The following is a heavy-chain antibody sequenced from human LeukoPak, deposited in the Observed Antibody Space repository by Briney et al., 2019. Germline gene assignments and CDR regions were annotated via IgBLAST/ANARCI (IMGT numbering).Heavy chain of an antibody. V-gene: IGHV3-7*01. CDR1: GFTFSRYW. CDR2: IKEDGSEK. J-gene: IGHJ4*02. Sequence: GGSLRLSCAASGFTFSRYWMNWVRQAPGKGLQWVANIKEDGSEKYYVDSVKGRFTISRDNAKNSLYLQMNSLRAEDTGVHFCARILGEFSLPDYWGQGTLVTVSS. CDR3: ARILGEFSLPDY. D-gene: IGHD3-16*01.